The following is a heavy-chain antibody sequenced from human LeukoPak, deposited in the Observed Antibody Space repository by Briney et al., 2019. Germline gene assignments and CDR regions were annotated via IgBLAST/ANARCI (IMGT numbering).Heavy chain of an antibody. CDR3: ARDRGSCSGGSCYYFDY. V-gene: IGHV3-30*04. Sequence: GRSLRLSCATSGFTFNSYAVHWDRQAPGKGLEWVAVISYDGRNKYFADSVKGRFTISRDNSKNTLYLQMNSLRAEDTAVYHCARDRGSCSGGSCYYFDYWGQGTLVTVSS. J-gene: IGHJ4*02. CDR2: ISYDGRNK. D-gene: IGHD2-15*01. CDR1: GFTFNSYA.